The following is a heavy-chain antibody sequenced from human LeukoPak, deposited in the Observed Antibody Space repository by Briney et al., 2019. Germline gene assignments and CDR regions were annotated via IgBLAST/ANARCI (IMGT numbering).Heavy chain of an antibody. CDR3: AGRVSYYDSVGYYYFNS. J-gene: IGHJ4*02. CDR1: GGSISNYD. CDR2: VYYSGST. Sequence: SETLSLTCTVSGGSISNYDLSWFRQPPGKGLEWIGYVYYSGSTNYNPSPKSRVTISVDTSKNQYSLRLSSVTAADTAVYYCAGRVSYYDSVGYYYFNSSGQGTLVTVSS. D-gene: IGHD3-22*01. V-gene: IGHV4-59*08.